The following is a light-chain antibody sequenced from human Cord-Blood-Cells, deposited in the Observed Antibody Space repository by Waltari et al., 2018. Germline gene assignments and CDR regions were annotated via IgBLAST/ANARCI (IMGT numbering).Light chain of an antibody. CDR3: QQYYSYPFT. CDR1: QGISSY. CDR2: AAS. Sequence: AIRMTQSPSSFSASTGDRVTISCQASQGISSYLAWYQQKPGKAHKLLIYAASTLQSGVPSRFSGSGAGTDFPLTISCLQSEDFATYYCQQYYSYPFTFGPGTKVDIK. J-gene: IGKJ3*01. V-gene: IGKV1-8*01.